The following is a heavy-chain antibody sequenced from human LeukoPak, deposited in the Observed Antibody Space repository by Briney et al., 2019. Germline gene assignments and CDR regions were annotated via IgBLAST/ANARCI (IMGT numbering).Heavy chain of an antibody. J-gene: IGHJ4*02. CDR2: IRHDASNE. V-gene: IGHV3-30*02. D-gene: IGHD3-10*01. CDR1: GFSSSSYG. Sequence: PGGSLRLSCAASGFSSSSYGMHWVRQAPGKGLEWVAFIRHDASNEYYVDSEKGRFTISRDNSKNTLYLQMNSLRAEDTAVYYCAKGNPDPHSPPNPYGSGSYHDDYWGQGTLVTVSS. CDR3: AKGNPDPHSPPNPYGSGSYHDDY.